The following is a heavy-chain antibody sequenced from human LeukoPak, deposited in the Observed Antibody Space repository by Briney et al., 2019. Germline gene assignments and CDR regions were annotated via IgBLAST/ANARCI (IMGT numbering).Heavy chain of an antibody. V-gene: IGHV3-21*01. J-gene: IGHJ3*02. D-gene: IGHD3-9*01. CDR2: ISSSSSYI. CDR3: ARDRELRYFDWSNRDAFDI. CDR1: GFTFSSYS. Sequence: PGGSLRLSCAASGFTFSSYSMNWVRQAPGKGLEWVSSISSSSSYIYYADSVKGRFTISGDNAKNSLYLQMNSLRAEDTAVYYCARDRELRYFDWSNRDAFDIWGQGTMVTVSS.